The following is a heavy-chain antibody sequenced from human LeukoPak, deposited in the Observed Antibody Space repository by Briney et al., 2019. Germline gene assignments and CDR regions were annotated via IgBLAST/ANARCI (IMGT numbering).Heavy chain of an antibody. Sequence: ASVKVSCKTSGYTFTSYYLRWVRQAPGQGLEWMGIINPSSGATNYAQKFQGRVTMTRDTSTSTVYMELSSQRSEDTAVYYCARATNFYYYYGMYVWGQGATVTVSS. J-gene: IGHJ6*02. D-gene: IGHD1-26*01. CDR1: GYTFTSYY. CDR3: ARATNFYYYYGMYV. V-gene: IGHV1-46*01. CDR2: INPSSGAT.